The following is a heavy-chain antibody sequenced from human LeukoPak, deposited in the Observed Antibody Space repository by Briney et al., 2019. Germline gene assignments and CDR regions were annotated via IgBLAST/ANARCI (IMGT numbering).Heavy chain of an antibody. V-gene: IGHV4-38-2*02. CDR1: GYSISSGYY. CDR2: IYHSGST. J-gene: IGHJ4*02. CDR3: ARDEDVFGVDY. D-gene: IGHD2-21*01. Sequence: SETLSLTCTVSGYSISSGYYWGWIRQPPGKGLEWIGSIYHSGSTYYNPSLRSRVTISVDTSKNQFSLKLSSVSAADTAVYYCARDEDVFGVDYWGQGTLVTVSS.